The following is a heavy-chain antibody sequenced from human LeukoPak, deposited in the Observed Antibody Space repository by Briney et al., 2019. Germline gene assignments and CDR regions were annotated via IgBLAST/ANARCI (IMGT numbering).Heavy chain of an antibody. CDR3: ARNYYDSSGYYQNWFDP. D-gene: IGHD3-22*01. V-gene: IGHV1-2*02. CDR1: GYTFTGYY. J-gene: IGHJ5*02. Sequence: ASVKVSCKASGYTFTGYYMHWVRQAPGQGLEWMGWTNPNSGGTNYAQKFQGRVTMTRDTSISTAYMELSRLRSDDTAVYYCARNYYDSSGYYQNWFDPWGQGTLVTVSS. CDR2: TNPNSGGT.